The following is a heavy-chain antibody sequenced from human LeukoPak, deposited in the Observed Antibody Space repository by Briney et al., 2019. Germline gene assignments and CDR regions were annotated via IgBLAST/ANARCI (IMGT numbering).Heavy chain of an antibody. CDR3: AKYHVYGDYAFDY. CDR1: GFTFSNYG. Sequence: GGSLRLSCAASGFTFSNYGMHWVRQAPGKGLEWVSAISGSGGSTYYADSVKGRFTISRDNSKNTLYLQMNSLRAEDTAVYYCAKYHVYGDYAFDYWGQGTLVTVSS. CDR2: ISGSGGST. V-gene: IGHV3-23*01. J-gene: IGHJ4*02. D-gene: IGHD4-17*01.